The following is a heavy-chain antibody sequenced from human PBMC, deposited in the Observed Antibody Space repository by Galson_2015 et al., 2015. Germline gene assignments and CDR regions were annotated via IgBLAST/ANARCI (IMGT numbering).Heavy chain of an antibody. CDR1: GFIFGTYA. V-gene: IGHV3-23*01. J-gene: IGHJ6*02. D-gene: IGHD1-14*01. CDR3: AKDRFTPLGLTQYYYVMDV. CDR2: ISRSGGRT. Sequence: SLRLSCAASGFIFGTYAMTWVRQAPGKGLEWVSTISRSGGRTYYPDSVKGRFTISRDNSNNTVYLQMNRLRDEDTAVYYRAKDRFTPLGLTQYYYVMDVWGQGTTVTVSS.